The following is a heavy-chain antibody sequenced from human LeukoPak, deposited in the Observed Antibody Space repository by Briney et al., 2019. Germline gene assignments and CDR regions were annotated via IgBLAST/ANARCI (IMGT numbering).Heavy chain of an antibody. D-gene: IGHD1-1*01. CDR2: INPNSGGT. CDR1: GYTFTGYY. V-gene: IGHV1-2*04. J-gene: IGHJ5*02. Sequence: ASVKVSCKASGYTFTGYYMHWVRQAPGQGLEWMGWINPNSGGTNYAQKFQGWVTMTRDTSISTAYMELSSLRSEDTAVYYCARIPRTTGTTRWFDPWGQGTLVTVSS. CDR3: ARIPRTTGTTRWFDP.